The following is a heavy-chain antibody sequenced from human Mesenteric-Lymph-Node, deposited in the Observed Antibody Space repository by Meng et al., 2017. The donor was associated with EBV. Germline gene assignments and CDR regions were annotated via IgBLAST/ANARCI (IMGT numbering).Heavy chain of an antibody. CDR1: GYTNYA. J-gene: IGHJ4*02. Sequence: QVQLVRSGAEVKKPGASVKVSCKASGYTNYAMHWVRQAPGQRLEWMGWINAGNGNTEYSQKFQGRVTITRDTSASTAHMEVSSLRSEDTAVYYCATAYCGSDCYVHYLIEYWGQGTLVTVSS. V-gene: IGHV1-3*01. CDR2: INAGNGNT. D-gene: IGHD2-21*02. CDR3: ATAYCGSDCYVHYLIEY.